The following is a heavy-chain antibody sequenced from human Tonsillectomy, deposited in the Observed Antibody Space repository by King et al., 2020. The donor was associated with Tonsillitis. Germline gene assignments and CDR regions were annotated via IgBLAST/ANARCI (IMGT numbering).Heavy chain of an antibody. V-gene: IGHV3-30*03. CDR2: ISYDGRRQ. CDR1: GFSLSDYG. Sequence: VQLVQSGGGVVQPGRSLRLSGAASGFSLSDYGIHWVRQAPGKGLEWVAFISYDGRRQSYADSVRGRFTGSRDNSKNTLYLEMRSLSGEDTALYYCAREVGPKDHHFCYAMDVWGQGTTVTVSS. CDR3: AREVGPKDHHFCYAMDV. D-gene: IGHD1-26*01. J-gene: IGHJ6*02.